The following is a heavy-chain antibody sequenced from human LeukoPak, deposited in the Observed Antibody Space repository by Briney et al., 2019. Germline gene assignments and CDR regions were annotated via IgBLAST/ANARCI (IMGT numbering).Heavy chain of an antibody. CDR2: ISPTGRA. Sequence: SETLSLTCFVSGYSISNGHFWAWMRPPPGKGLEWIGIISPTGRAFYNPSLRRRVTVSVDTSNNHFSLTLTSVTAADTAVYYCTREAPDGYNNWFDLWGQGTLVTVSS. CDR1: GYSISNGHF. J-gene: IGHJ5*02. D-gene: IGHD5-12*01. CDR3: TREAPDGYNNWFDL. V-gene: IGHV4-38-2*02.